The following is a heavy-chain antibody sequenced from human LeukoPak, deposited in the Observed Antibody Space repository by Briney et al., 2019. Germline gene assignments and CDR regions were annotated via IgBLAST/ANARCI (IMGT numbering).Heavy chain of an antibody. CDR2: NYYSGSG. CDR3: ARGLIPFPRHYYYLDV. D-gene: IGHD2-21*02. CDR1: GGSISTYY. Sequence: SETLSLTCSVSGGSISTYYWSWIRQPPGKGLEWIGYNYYSGSGIYSPSLKSRVTISLDTSKNQFSLNLSSVTAADTAVYYCARGLIPFPRHYYYLDVWGKGTTVIVSS. V-gene: IGHV4-59*01. J-gene: IGHJ6*03.